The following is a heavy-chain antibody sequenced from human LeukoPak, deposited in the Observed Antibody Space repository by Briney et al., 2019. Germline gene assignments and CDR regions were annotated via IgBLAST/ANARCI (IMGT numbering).Heavy chain of an antibody. CDR1: GGSISSGSYY. CDR3: ARVGGIYYDSSGYFDAFDI. V-gene: IGHV4-61*02. D-gene: IGHD3-22*01. J-gene: IGHJ3*02. Sequence: PSETVSLTCTVSGGSISSGSYYWSWIRQPAGKGLEWIGRIYTSGSTNYNPSLKSRVTISVDTSKNQFSLKLSSVTAADTAVYYCARVGGIYYDSSGYFDAFDIWGQGTMVTVSS. CDR2: IYTSGST.